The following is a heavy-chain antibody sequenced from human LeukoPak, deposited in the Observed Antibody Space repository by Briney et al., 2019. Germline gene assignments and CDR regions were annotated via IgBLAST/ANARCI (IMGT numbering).Heavy chain of an antibody. CDR2: ISGSGGST. D-gene: IGHD3-22*01. CDR1: GFTFSSYA. CDR3: AKDVSIRITMIVVVSPEFDY. V-gene: IGHV3-23*01. Sequence: GGSLRLSCAASGFTFSSYAMSWVRQAPGKGLEWVSAISGSGGSTYYADSVKGRFTISRDNSKNTLYLQMNSLRAEDTAVYYCAKDVSIRITMIVVVSPEFDYWGQGTLVTVSS. J-gene: IGHJ4*02.